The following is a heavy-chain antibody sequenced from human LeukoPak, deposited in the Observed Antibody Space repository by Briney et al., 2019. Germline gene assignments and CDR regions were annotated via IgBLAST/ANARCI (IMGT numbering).Heavy chain of an antibody. Sequence: GGSLRLSCVVSGFNFSNFAMNWVRQAPGKGLEWVSIISKTGSIASRADSLKGRFTTSRDNSKNTVYLLMNSLRAEDTALYYCATESFHYWGQGTPVAVSS. J-gene: IGHJ4*02. CDR2: ISKTGSIA. CDR1: GFNFSNFA. CDR3: ATESFHY. V-gene: IGHV3-23*01. D-gene: IGHD3-10*01.